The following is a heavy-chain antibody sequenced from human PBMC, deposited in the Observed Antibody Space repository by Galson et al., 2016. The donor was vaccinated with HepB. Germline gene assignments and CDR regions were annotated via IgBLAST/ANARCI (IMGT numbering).Heavy chain of an antibody. D-gene: IGHD3-3*01. CDR2: ISGSGGGT. V-gene: IGHV3-23*01. Sequence: SLRLSCAASGFTFSTYAMSWVRQAPGKGLEWLSVISGSGGGTKYADSVKGRFTISRDASKNTLYLQMNGRRAEDTAIYYCARVLEHGRGDFWGQGTLVTVSS. J-gene: IGHJ4*02. CDR3: ARVLEHGRGDF. CDR1: GFTFSTYA.